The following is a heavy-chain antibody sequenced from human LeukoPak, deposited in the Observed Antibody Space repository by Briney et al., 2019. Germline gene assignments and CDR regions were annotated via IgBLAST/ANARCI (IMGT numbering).Heavy chain of an antibody. CDR1: GDSLSSSSYY. D-gene: IGHD3-9*01. V-gene: IGHV4-39*01. Sequence: SETLSLTCTVSGDSLSSSSYYWGWIRQPPGKGLEWIGSIYYSGSTYYNPSLKSRVTISVDTSKNQFSMKLSSVTAADTAVYYCARLPNYDILTGYYATWLGWFDPWGQGTLVTVSS. CDR2: IYYSGST. J-gene: IGHJ5*02. CDR3: ARLPNYDILTGYYATWLGWFDP.